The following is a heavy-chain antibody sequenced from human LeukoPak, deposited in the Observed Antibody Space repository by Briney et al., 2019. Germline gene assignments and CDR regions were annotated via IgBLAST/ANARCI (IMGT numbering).Heavy chain of an antibody. CDR2: ISAYDGNT. CDR3: ARDQASTYYDFWSGSAGDYFDY. CDR1: GYTFISYG. Sequence: ASVKVSCKASGYTFISYGISWVRQAPGQGLEWMGWISAYDGNTNYAQKLQGRVTMTTDTSTSTAYMELRSLRSDDTAVYYCARDQASTYYDFWSGSAGDYFDYWGQGTLVTVSS. D-gene: IGHD3-3*01. V-gene: IGHV1-18*01. J-gene: IGHJ4*02.